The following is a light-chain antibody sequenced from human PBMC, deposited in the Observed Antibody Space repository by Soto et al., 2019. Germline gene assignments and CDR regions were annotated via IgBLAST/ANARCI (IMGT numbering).Light chain of an antibody. J-gene: IGLJ1*01. CDR1: SSDIGGYNY. V-gene: IGLV2-11*01. CDR3: CSNAGRPDV. Sequence: SVLTQPRSVSGSPGQSVAISCTGTSSDIGGYNYVSWYQQHPGKAPEVMIYDVDKRPSGVPDRFSGSKSGNTASLTISDLQTEDEADYYCCSNAGRPDVFGTGTKVTVL. CDR2: DVD.